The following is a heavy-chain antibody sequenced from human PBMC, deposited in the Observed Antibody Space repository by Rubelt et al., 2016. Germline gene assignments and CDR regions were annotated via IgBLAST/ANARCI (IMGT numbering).Heavy chain of an antibody. CDR1: GGSFSGYY. Sequence: QVQLQQWGAGLLKPSETLSLTCAVYGGSFSGYYWSWIRQPPGKGLEWIGEINHSGSTNYNPSLKSRVTISVDTSKNQFSLKVSAGTAADTAVYYCARRSQDYYYGMDVWGQGTTVTVSS. CDR2: INHSGST. CDR3: ARRSQDYYYGMDV. V-gene: IGHV4-34*01. J-gene: IGHJ6*02.